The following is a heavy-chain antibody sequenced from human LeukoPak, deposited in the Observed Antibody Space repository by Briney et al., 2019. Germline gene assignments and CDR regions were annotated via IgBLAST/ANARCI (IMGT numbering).Heavy chain of an antibody. Sequence: SETLSLTCAVSGYSISRGYYWGWTRQPPGKGLEWIGSIYHSGSTYYNPSLKSRVTISVDTSKNQFSLKLSSVTAADTAVYYCARVYGYSYGYNVFDYWGQGTLVTVSS. J-gene: IGHJ4*02. D-gene: IGHD5-18*01. V-gene: IGHV4-38-2*01. CDR3: ARVYGYSYGYNVFDY. CDR2: IYHSGST. CDR1: GYSISRGYY.